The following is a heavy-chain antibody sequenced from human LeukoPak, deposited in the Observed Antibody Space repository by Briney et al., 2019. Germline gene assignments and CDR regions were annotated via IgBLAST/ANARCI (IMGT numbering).Heavy chain of an antibody. J-gene: IGHJ3*02. D-gene: IGHD3-16*02. V-gene: IGHV1-8*01. Sequence: ASVKVSCKASGYTFTSYDFNWVRQATGQGLEWMGYMNPASGNTGYAQKFQGRVTMTTDTSISTAYMELSSLRSEDTAVYYCARVPREIASIWGQGTMVTVSS. CDR3: ARVPREIASI. CDR1: GYTFTSYD. CDR2: MNPASGNT.